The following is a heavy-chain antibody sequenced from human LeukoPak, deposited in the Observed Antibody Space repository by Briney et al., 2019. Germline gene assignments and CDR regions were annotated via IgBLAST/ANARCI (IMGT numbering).Heavy chain of an antibody. V-gene: IGHV4-34*01. CDR1: GGSFSGYY. J-gene: IGHJ4*02. D-gene: IGHD5-18*01. CDR2: INHGGSA. CDR3: VRRGYSYRY. Sequence: SETLSLTCAVYGGSFSGYYWSWIRQPPGKGLEWIGEINHGGSANYNPSLKSRVTISVDTSKNQFSLKLSSVTAADTAVYYCVRRGYSYRYWGQGTLVTVSS.